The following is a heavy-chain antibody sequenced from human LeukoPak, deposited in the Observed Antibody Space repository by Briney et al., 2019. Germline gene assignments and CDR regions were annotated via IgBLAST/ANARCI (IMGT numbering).Heavy chain of an antibody. CDR1: GGTFSSYA. CDR2: IIPIFGTA. Sequence: GASVKVSCKASGGTFSSYAISWVRQAPGQGLVWMGGIIPIFGTANYAQKFQGRVTITTDESTSTAYMELSSLRSEDTAVYYCARASGYDENYYYYYMDVWGKGTTVTVSS. CDR3: ARASGYDENYYYYYMDV. D-gene: IGHD5-12*01. J-gene: IGHJ6*03. V-gene: IGHV1-69*05.